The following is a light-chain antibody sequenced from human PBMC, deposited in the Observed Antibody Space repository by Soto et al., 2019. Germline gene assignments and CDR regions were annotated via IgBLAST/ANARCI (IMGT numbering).Light chain of an antibody. V-gene: IGKV1-33*01. Sequence: DIQMTQSPSSLSASVGDRVTITCQASQDISNYLNWYQQKPGKAPKLLIYDASNLETGVPSRFSGSGSRTDFTFTISSLQPEDIATCYCQQYDNLPITFGGGTKVEIK. CDR2: DAS. CDR1: QDISNY. J-gene: IGKJ4*01. CDR3: QQYDNLPIT.